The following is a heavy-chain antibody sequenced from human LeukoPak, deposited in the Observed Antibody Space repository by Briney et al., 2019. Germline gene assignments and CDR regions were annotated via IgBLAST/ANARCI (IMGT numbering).Heavy chain of an antibody. V-gene: IGHV3-53*01. Sequence: PGGSLRLSCAASGFTVSTNYMSWVRQAPGKGLEWVSVIYSGGSTYFADSVKGRFTISRDNSKNTLYLQLNSLRAEDTAVYYCARALWFGELLKDYYGMDVWGQGTTVTVSS. D-gene: IGHD3-10*01. J-gene: IGHJ6*02. CDR1: GFTVSTNY. CDR3: ARALWFGELLKDYYGMDV. CDR2: IYSGGST.